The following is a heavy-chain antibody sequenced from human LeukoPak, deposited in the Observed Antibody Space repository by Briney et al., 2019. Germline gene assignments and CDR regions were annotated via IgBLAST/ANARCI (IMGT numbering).Heavy chain of an antibody. CDR2: IYYRGNT. D-gene: IGHD3-22*01. Sequence: SETLSLSCTVSHGSISSSSYDWGWIRQHPGKGLEWIGSIYYRGNTYYNPSLKSRVTISVDTSKNQFSLKLSSVTAADTAVYYCARVSGITMIVVVKHDAFDIWGQGTMVTVSS. J-gene: IGHJ3*02. V-gene: IGHV4-39*07. CDR3: ARVSGITMIVVVKHDAFDI. CDR1: HGSISSSSYD.